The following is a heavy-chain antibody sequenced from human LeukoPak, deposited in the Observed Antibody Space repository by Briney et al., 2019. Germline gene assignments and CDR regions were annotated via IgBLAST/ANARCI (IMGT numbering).Heavy chain of an antibody. CDR2: INHSGST. Sequence: SETLSLTCAVYGGSFSDYYWSWIRQPPGKGLEWIGEINHSGSTNYNPSLKSRVTISVDTSKNQFSLKLSSVTAADTAVYYCARGYYYDSSGHLDYWGQGTLVTVSS. V-gene: IGHV4-34*01. CDR3: ARGYYYDSSGHLDY. D-gene: IGHD3-22*01. J-gene: IGHJ4*02. CDR1: GGSFSDYY.